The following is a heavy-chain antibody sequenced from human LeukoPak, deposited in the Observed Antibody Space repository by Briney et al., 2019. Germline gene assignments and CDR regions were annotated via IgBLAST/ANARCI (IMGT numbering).Heavy chain of an antibody. CDR2: INSRSSTI. CDR3: ARDDGSGSYAYSFDY. CDR1: RFTFSNYG. Sequence: GGSLRLSCAASRFTFSNYGVNWVRQAPGKGLEWVSYINSRSSTIYYADSVRGRFTISRDNSKNTLYLQMNSLRAEDTAVYYCARDDGSGSYAYSFDYWGQGTLVTVSS. V-gene: IGHV3-48*01. J-gene: IGHJ4*02. D-gene: IGHD3-10*01.